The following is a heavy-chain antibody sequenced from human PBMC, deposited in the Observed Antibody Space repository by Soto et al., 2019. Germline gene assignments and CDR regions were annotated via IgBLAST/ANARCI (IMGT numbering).Heavy chain of an antibody. CDR2: ISSSGSTI. J-gene: IGHJ2*01. CDR1: GFTFSDYY. Sequence: QVQLVESGGGLVKPGGSLRLSCAASGFTFSDYYMSWIRQAPGKGLEWVSYISSSGSTIYYADSVKGRFTISRDNAKNSLDLQMNSLRAEDTDVYYCAKEYCTNGVCYYWYFDLWGRGTLVTVSS. V-gene: IGHV3-11*01. D-gene: IGHD2-8*01. CDR3: AKEYCTNGVCYYWYFDL.